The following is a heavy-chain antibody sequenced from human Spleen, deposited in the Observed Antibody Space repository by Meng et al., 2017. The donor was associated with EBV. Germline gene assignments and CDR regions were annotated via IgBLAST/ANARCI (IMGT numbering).Heavy chain of an antibody. CDR1: SCSFNFSPW. CDR3: ARGDVVVFPAALGKFDL. V-gene: IGHV4-4*02. CDR2: VYYSGST. Sequence: QGQLQESGPGLGEPSGTLSLTCSVSSCSFNFSPWWSWVRQPPGKGLEWIGEVYYSGSTNYNPSLKSRVDMFLDKSKNQFSLQLDSVTAADTALYFCARGDVVVFPAALGKFDLWGRGTLVTVSS. D-gene: IGHD2-2*01. J-gene: IGHJ2*01.